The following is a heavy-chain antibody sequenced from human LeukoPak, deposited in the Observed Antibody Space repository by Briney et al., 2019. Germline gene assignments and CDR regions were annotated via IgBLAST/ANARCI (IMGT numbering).Heavy chain of an antibody. CDR3: ARVEPSYDFWGS. J-gene: IGHJ4*02. D-gene: IGHD3-3*01. CDR2: VSTGSNYI. Sequence: GGSLRLSCTASGFTFSSYSLNWVRQAPGKGLEWGSSVSTGSNYIYYADSVKGRFTISRDNDKNSLYLQMNSLRVEDTAVYYCARVEPSYDFWGSWGQGTLVNVSS. V-gene: IGHV3-21*01. CDR1: GFTFSSYS.